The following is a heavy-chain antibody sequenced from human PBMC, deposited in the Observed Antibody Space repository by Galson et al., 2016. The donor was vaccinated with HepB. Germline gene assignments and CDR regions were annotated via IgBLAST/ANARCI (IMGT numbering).Heavy chain of an antibody. Sequence: PALVKPTQTLTLTCTFSGFSLSTSGVGVGWIRQPPGKALEWLALIYWDDDKRYSPSLKSRLTITKDTSKNQVVLTKTNMDPVDTATYYCAHRDIAASSPGFDYWGQGTLVTVSS. D-gene: IGHD6-13*01. CDR2: IYWDDDK. J-gene: IGHJ4*02. CDR1: GFSLSTSGVG. V-gene: IGHV2-5*02. CDR3: AHRDIAASSPGFDY.